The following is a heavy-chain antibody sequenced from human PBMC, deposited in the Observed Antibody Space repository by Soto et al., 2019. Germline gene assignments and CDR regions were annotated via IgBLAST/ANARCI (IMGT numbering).Heavy chain of an antibody. Sequence: SETLSLTCTVSGGSISSYYWSWIRQPPGKGLEWIGYIYYSGSTNYNPSLKSRVTISVDTSKNQFSLKLSSVTAADTAVYYCARLGVGVAAPLDYWGQGTLVTVS. V-gene: IGHV4-59*01. CDR3: ARLGVGVAAPLDY. D-gene: IGHD2-15*01. CDR1: GGSISSYY. CDR2: IYYSGST. J-gene: IGHJ4*02.